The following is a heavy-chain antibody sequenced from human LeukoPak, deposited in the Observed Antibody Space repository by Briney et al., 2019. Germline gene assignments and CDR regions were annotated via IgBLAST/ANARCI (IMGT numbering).Heavy chain of an antibody. CDR1: GFNLDSYM. J-gene: IGHJ6*02. CDR2: ISSTGSYI. V-gene: IGHV3-21*04. Sequence: GGSLRLSCAASGFNLDSYMLNWVRQAPGKGLEWVSSISSTGSYIYYADSVKGRFTISRDNAKNSLYLQMNSLRAEDTAVYYCARDLMTADHYYCYGMDVWGQGTTVTVSS. CDR3: ARDLMTADHYYCYGMDV.